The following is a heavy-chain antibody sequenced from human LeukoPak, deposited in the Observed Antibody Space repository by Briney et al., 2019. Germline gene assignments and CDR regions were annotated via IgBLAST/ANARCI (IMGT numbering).Heavy chain of an antibody. D-gene: IGHD2-2*01. V-gene: IGHV4-4*07. Sequence: PSETLSLTCTVSGGSISGYYWSWIRQPAGKGLEWIGRIYTRGSTTYNPSLKSRVTMPVDTSRNQFSLKLSSVTAADTAVYYCARATSWYVSCFDPWGQGTLVTVSS. CDR2: IYTRGST. CDR1: GGSISGYY. CDR3: ARATSWYVSCFDP. J-gene: IGHJ5*02.